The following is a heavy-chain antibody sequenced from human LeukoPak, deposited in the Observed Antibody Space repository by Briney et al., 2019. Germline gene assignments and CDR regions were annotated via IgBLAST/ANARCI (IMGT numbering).Heavy chain of an antibody. CDR1: GFTVSSNY. J-gene: IGHJ3*02. Sequence: GGSLRLSCAASGFTVSSNYMSWARQAPGKGLEWVSIIYRGGNTYYADSVKGRFTISRDNSKNTLYFQMNSLRAEDTAVYYCARQYCSSTSCNGAFDIWGQGTIVTVSS. D-gene: IGHD2-2*01. V-gene: IGHV3-53*01. CDR2: IYRGGNT. CDR3: ARQYCSSTSCNGAFDI.